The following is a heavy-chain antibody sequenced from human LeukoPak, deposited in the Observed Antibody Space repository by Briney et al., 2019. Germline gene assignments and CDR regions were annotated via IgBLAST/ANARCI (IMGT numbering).Heavy chain of an antibody. CDR3: AKIGYCSSTSCRPFAY. D-gene: IGHD2-2*03. CDR1: GFTFSSYA. CDR2: ISGSGGST. Sequence: VGSLRLSCAASGFTFSSYAMSWVRQAPGKGREWVSAISGSGGSTYYADSVKGRFTISRDNSKNTLYLQMNSLRAEDTAVYYWAKIGYCSSTSCRPFAYWGQGTLVTVSS. J-gene: IGHJ4*02. V-gene: IGHV3-23*01.